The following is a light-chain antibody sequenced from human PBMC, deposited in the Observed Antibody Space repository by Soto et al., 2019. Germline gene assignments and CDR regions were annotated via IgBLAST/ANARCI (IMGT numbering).Light chain of an antibody. V-gene: IGKV3-15*01. CDR1: QSVSSD. CDR3: LQYNDWPPNQYT. Sequence: EIVMTQSPATLSVSPGERVTLSCRASQSVSSDLAWYQHKPGQAPRLLIYGASTRATGTPARFSGSGSGTEFSLSISSLQSEDFAVYYCLQYNDWPPNQYTFGQGTKLEIK. J-gene: IGKJ2*01. CDR2: GAS.